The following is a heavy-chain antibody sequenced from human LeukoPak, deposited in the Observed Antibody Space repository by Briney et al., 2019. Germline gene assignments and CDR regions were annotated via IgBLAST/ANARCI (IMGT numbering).Heavy chain of an antibody. V-gene: IGHV4-34*01. CDR1: GGSFIGYY. CDR3: ARVPLRFLEPFDY. D-gene: IGHD3-3*01. J-gene: IGHJ4*02. CDR2: INHSGGA. Sequence: LETLSLTCAVYGGSFIGYYWSWIRQPPGKGLEWIGEINHSGGANYNPSLKSRVTISADTSKSQFSLKLGSVTAADTAVYYCARVPLRFLEPFDYWGQGTLVTVSS.